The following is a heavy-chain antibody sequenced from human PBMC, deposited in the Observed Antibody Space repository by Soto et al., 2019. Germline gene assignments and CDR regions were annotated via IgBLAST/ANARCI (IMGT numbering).Heavy chain of an antibody. CDR1: GGTFSNYA. Sequence: QVQLVQSGAEVKKPGSSVKVSCKVSGGTFSNYAIDWVRLAPGHGLEWMGGIVPIFGTTYHTQKFQGRATIIADDSTTTAYLEMSSLRSEDTAIYYCARVEAVAGLYNYHGLDVWGQGTAVTVSS. CDR3: ARVEAVAGLYNYHGLDV. CDR2: IVPIFGTT. V-gene: IGHV1-69*12. J-gene: IGHJ6*02. D-gene: IGHD6-19*01.